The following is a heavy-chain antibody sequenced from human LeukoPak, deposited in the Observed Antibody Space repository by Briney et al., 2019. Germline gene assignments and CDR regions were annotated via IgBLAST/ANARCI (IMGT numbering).Heavy chain of an antibody. J-gene: IGHJ4*02. D-gene: IGHD1-1*01. V-gene: IGHV4-39*01. CDR2: IYYSGST. CDR1: GGSISSSSYY. Sequence: SETLSLTCTVSGGSISSSSYYWGWIRQPPGKGLEWIGSIYYSGSTYYNPSLKSRVTISVDTSKNQFSLKLSSVTAADTAVYYCARHSRTRGLRGYYFDYWGQGTLVTVSS. CDR3: ARHSRTRGLRGYYFDY.